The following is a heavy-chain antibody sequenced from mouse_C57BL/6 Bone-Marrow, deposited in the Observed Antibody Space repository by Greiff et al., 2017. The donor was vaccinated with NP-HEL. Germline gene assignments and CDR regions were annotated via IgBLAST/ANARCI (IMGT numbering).Heavy chain of an antibody. CDR3: ASDPIITTLVAPLDY. J-gene: IGHJ2*01. CDR2: INPSSGYT. CDR1: GYTFTSYT. Sequence: QVQLQQSGAELARPGASVKMSCKASGYTFTSYTMHWVKQRPGQGLEWIGYINPSSGYTKYNQKFKDKATLTADKSSSTAYMQLSSLTSEDSADYYCASDPIITTLVAPLDYWGQGTTLTVSS. V-gene: IGHV1-4*01. D-gene: IGHD1-1*01.